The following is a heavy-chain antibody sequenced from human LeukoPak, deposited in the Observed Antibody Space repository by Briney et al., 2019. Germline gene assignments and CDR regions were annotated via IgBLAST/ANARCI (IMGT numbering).Heavy chain of an antibody. CDR1: AYTFTSYD. D-gene: IGHD4-17*01. V-gene: IGHV1-8*01. J-gene: IGHJ4*02. Sequence: AAVKVSCKASAYTFTSYDINWVRQATGQGLEWMGWMNPNSGNTGYAQKSQGRVSMTRNTSISTAYMELSSLRSEDTAVYYCARGGRNYGDYDYWGQGTLVTVSS. CDR3: ARGGRNYGDYDY. CDR2: MNPNSGNT.